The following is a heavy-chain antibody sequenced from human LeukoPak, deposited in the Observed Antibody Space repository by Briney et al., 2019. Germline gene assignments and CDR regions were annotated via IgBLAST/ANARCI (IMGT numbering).Heavy chain of an antibody. CDR1: GYTLTELS. CDR3: ARGNSGSYFRL. V-gene: IGHV1-2*06. J-gene: IGHJ4*02. Sequence: ASVKVSCKVSGYTLTELSMHWVRQAPGQGLEWMGRINPNSGGTNYAQKFQGRVTMTRDTSISTAYMEPSRLRSDDTAVYYCARGNSGSYFRLWGQGTLVTVSS. D-gene: IGHD1-26*01. CDR2: INPNSGGT.